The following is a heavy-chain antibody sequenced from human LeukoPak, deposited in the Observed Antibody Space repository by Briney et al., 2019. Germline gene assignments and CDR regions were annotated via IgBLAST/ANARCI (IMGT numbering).Heavy chain of an antibody. CDR1: GFTFTTYW. V-gene: IGHV3-66*04. Sequence: GGSLRLSCAASGFTFTTYWMSWVRQLPGKGLEWVSVIYSGGSTNYADFVKGRFTISRDNSKNTLYLQMNSLRAEDTAMYYCARPLDYDSRGYFVDYWGQGTLVAVSS. CDR3: ARPLDYDSRGYFVDY. D-gene: IGHD3-22*01. J-gene: IGHJ4*02. CDR2: IYSGGST.